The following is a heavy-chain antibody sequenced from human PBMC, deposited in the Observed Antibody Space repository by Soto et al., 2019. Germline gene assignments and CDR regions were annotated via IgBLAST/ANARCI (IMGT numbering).Heavy chain of an antibody. CDR3: ARGIFGSGTANDY. V-gene: IGHV3-74*01. D-gene: IGHD3-10*01. CDR1: GFTFSGSW. J-gene: IGHJ4*02. Sequence: EVQLVESGGGLVQPGGSLRLSCAASGFTFSGSWMHWVRQAPGKGLIWVSRINDDGSATSYADFVKGRFTISRDNAKDTWFLQMSGLRAEDTAVYYCARGIFGSGTANDYWGQGTLVTVSS. CDR2: INDDGSAT.